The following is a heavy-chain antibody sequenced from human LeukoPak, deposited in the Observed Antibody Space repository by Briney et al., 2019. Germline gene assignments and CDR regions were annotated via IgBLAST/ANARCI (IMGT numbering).Heavy chain of an antibody. CDR1: GGYISSGGYS. CDR2: IYHSGST. CDR3: ASGASRGGYPSGAFDI. D-gene: IGHD5-12*01. V-gene: IGHV4-30-2*01. Sequence: SETLSLTCAVSGGYISSGGYSWSWIRQPPGKGLEWIGYIYHSGSTYYNPSLKSRVTISVDRSKNQFSLKLSSVTAADTAVYYCASGASRGGYPSGAFDIWGQGTMVTVSS. J-gene: IGHJ3*02.